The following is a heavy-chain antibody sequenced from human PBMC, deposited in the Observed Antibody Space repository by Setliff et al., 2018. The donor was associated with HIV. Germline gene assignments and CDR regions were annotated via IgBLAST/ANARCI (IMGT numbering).Heavy chain of an antibody. CDR2: IYHSGTT. J-gene: IGHJ6*03. CDR1: GYSITSDYY. Sequence: SETLSLTCAVSGYSITSDYYWGWIRQPPGKGLEWIGSIYHSGTTYYNPSLKSRVTFSVDTSKNQFSLKLSSVTAADTGVYYRARVPIYYYYYMDVWGNGTTVTVSS. CDR3: ARVPIYYYYYMDV. V-gene: IGHV4-38-2*01.